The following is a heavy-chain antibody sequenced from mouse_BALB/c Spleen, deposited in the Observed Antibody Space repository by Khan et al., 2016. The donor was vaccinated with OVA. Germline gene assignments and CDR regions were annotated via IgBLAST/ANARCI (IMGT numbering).Heavy chain of an antibody. Sequence: VQLQESGPGLVKPGASVKITCTASGYTFTGDIRNWVRQRTGQGLEWIGQIYPGSGSTYYNEKFKGKATLTGDKSSNTAYMQLKTLTSEDSAVYFCARSGYGRLGYWGQGTTLTVSS. CDR1: GYTFTGDI. V-gene: IGHV1-77*01. CDR3: ARSGYGRLGY. J-gene: IGHJ2*01. D-gene: IGHD1-1*01. CDR2: IYPGSGST.